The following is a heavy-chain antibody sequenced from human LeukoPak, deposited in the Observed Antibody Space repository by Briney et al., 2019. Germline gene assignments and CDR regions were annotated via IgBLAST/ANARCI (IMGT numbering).Heavy chain of an antibody. CDR3: ARDRAYSSSWYVRDY. CDR1: GGSISSSSYY. V-gene: IGHV4-39*07. J-gene: IGHJ4*02. Sequence: NPSQTLSPTCTVSGGSISSSSYYWGRIRQPPGKGLEWIGSIYYSGSTYYNPSLKSRVTISVDTSKNQFSLKLSSVTAADTAVYYCARDRAYSSSWYVRDYWGQGTLVTVSS. CDR2: IYYSGST. D-gene: IGHD6-13*01.